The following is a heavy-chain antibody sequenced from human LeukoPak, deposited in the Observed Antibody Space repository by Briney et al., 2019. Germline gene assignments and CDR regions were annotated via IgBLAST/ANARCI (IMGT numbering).Heavy chain of an antibody. CDR2: MYYSGNT. Sequence: PSETLSLTCTVSGDAITGSSYYWGWIRQSPGKGLEWIGRMYYSGNTYYNPSLESRVTMSADTSKNQFSLKLNSVSVADTAVYYCARQYFDRTGYYYFDYWGQGTLVIVSS. CDR3: ARQYFDRTGYYYFDY. CDR1: GDAITGSSYY. D-gene: IGHD3-22*01. J-gene: IGHJ4*02. V-gene: IGHV4-39*01.